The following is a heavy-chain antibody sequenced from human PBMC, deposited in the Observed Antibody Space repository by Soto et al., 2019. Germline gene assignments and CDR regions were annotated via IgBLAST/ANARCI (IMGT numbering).Heavy chain of an antibody. J-gene: IGHJ4*02. D-gene: IGHD3-3*01. V-gene: IGHV4-39*01. CDR1: GGSISSDNSF. CDR3: ARQAPGITIFGVVIVGQFDY. Sequence: PSETLSLTCAVSGGSISSDNSFWGWVHRPPGKGLEWIATISYSGTTYYNPSLKSRGVMSADTSKNEFSMKLDSVTAADTAIYYCARQAPGITIFGVVIVGQFDYWGQGTLVTVSS. CDR2: ISYSGTT.